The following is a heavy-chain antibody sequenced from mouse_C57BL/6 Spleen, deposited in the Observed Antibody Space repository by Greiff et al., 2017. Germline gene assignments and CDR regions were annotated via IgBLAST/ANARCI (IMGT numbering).Heavy chain of an antibody. CDR3: ARDGYYVRAMDY. CDR2: INPNNGGT. D-gene: IGHD2-3*01. V-gene: IGHV1-26*01. J-gene: IGHJ4*01. Sequence: EVQLQQSGPELVKPGASVKISCKASGYTFTDYYMNWVKQSHGKSLEWIGDINPNNGGTSYNQKFKGKATLTVDKSSSTAYMELRSLTSEDSAVYYCARDGYYVRAMDYWGQGTSVTVSS. CDR1: GYTFTDYY.